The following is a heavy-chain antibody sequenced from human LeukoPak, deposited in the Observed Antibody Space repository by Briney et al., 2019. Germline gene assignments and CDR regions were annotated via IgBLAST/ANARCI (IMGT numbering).Heavy chain of an antibody. V-gene: IGHV4-39*07. D-gene: IGHD6-19*01. CDR3: ERDWAQWLGFDY. CDR1: GGSLSSRSYY. CDR2: IYFSGST. J-gene: IGHJ4*02. Sequence: PSGTLSLTPTVSGGSLSSRSYYCGCIRQPPERGPGWIGGIYFSGSTYYNPSLTSRVTISVDTSKNKFSLKLSSVTAPDTAVYLCERDWAQWLGFDYWGQGTLVTVSS.